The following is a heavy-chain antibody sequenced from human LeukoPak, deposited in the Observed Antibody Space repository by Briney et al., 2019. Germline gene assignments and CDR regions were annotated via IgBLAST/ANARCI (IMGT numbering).Heavy chain of an antibody. D-gene: IGHD4-17*01. V-gene: IGHV1-69*04. CDR3: ARAFPVTTSSYYYYSMDV. Sequence: GASVKVSCKASGGTFSSYAISWVRQAPGQGLEWMGRIIPILGIANYAQKFQGRVTITADKSTSTAYMELSSLRSEDTAVYYCARAFPVTTSSYYYYSMDVWGQGTTVTVSS. J-gene: IGHJ6*02. CDR2: IIPILGIA. CDR1: GGTFSSYA.